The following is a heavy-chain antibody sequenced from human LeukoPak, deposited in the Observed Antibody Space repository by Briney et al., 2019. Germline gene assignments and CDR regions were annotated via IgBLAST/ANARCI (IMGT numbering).Heavy chain of an antibody. V-gene: IGHV3-74*01. CDR3: ARAGAYHFDN. CDR2: INTDTRGT. CDR1: GFTFSDYW. J-gene: IGHJ4*02. Sequence: GESLRLSCAASGFTFSDYWMHWVRQAPGKGLVWVSIINTDTRGTYYADSVKGRFTISRDNAKNTLYLQMNSLRAEDPAVYYCARAGAYHFDNWGQGTLVTVSS. D-gene: IGHD3-16*01.